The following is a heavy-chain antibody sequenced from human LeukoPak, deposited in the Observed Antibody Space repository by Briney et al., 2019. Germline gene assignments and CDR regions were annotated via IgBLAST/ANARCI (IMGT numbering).Heavy chain of an antibody. J-gene: IGHJ3*02. CDR2: IYYSGRS. CDR3: ARAVDAFDI. V-gene: IGHV4-39*01. Sequence: SETLSLTCIVSGGSLSSSSHYWGWIRQPPGKGLEWLGNIYYSGRSYYNPSLKSRVTISVDTSKNQFSLNLSSVAAADTAVYYCARAVDAFDIWGQGTMVTVSS. CDR1: GGSLSSSSHY.